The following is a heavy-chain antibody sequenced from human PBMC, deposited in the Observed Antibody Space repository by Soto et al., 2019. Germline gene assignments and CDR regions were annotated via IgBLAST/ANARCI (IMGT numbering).Heavy chain of an antibody. Sequence: SETRSLTCAVSGGSISSGGYSWSWIRQPRGKGLEWIGYIYYSGSTYYNPSLKSRVTISLDTSKNQFSLKLSSVTAADTAVYYCARLVWSYGTWFDPWGQGTLVTVSS. D-gene: IGHD5-18*01. CDR3: ARLVWSYGTWFDP. CDR2: IYYSGST. V-gene: IGHV4-30-2*01. J-gene: IGHJ5*02. CDR1: GGSISSGGYS.